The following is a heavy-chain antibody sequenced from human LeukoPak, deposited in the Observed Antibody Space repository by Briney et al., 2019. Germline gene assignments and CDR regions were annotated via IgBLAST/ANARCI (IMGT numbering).Heavy chain of an antibody. J-gene: IGHJ4*02. CDR3: ARGHYDYVWGSYRPVYFDY. Sequence: GASVKVSCKASGYTFTSYDINWVRQATGQGLEWMGWMNPNSGNTGYAQKFQGRVTMTRNTSISTAYMELSSLRSEDMAVYYCARGHYDYVWGSYRPVYFDYWGQGTLVTVSS. V-gene: IGHV1-8*01. CDR1: GYTFTSYD. CDR2: MNPNSGNT. D-gene: IGHD3-16*02.